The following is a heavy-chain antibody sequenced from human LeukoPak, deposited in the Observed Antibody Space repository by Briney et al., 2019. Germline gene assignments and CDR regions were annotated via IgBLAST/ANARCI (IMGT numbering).Heavy chain of an antibody. CDR3: ARGVTMIGRLRFDP. Sequence: PSETLSLTCTVPGDSISCSNYDRGPFRQPPGKGLERPGSIYHTGSTYYNPSLESRVTISVDPSKNQYSLRLSSVTAADTAVYYGARGVTMIGRLRFDPWGQGTLVTVSS. V-gene: IGHV4-39*07. CDR2: IYHTGST. J-gene: IGHJ5*02. CDR1: GDSISCSNYD. D-gene: IGHD3-22*01.